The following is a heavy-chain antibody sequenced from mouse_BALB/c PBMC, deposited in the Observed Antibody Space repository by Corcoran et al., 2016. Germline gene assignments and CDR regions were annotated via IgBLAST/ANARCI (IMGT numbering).Heavy chain of an antibody. CDR2: IDPANGNT. CDR3: ARGYGSLAWFAY. J-gene: IGHJ3*01. Sequence: EVQLQQSGAELVKPGASVKLSCTASGFNIKDTYMHWVKQRPDQGLEWIGRIDPANGNTKYDPKFQGKATITADTSSNTAYLQLSSLTSEDTAVYYCARGYGSLAWFAYWGQGTLVTVSA. D-gene: IGHD1-1*01. V-gene: IGHV14-3*02. CDR1: GFNIKDTY.